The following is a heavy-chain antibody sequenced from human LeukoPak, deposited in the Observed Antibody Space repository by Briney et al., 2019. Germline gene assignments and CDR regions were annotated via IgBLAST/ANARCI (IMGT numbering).Heavy chain of an antibody. CDR1: GFTFSDYA. CDR2: ISGDRSTI. CDR3: ARDRPVVGAIDF. V-gene: IGHV3-48*04. Sequence: GGSLRLSCGASGFTFSDYAMLWVRQAPGKGLEWISFISGDRSTIFLADSVRGRFITSRDNAQNSLYLQMNSLRAEDTAVYCCARDRPVVGAIDFWGQGTLVTVSS. D-gene: IGHD1-26*01. J-gene: IGHJ4*02.